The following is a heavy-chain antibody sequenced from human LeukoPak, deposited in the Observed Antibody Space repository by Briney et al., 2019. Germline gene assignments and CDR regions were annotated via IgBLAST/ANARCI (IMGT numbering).Heavy chain of an antibody. D-gene: IGHD6-13*01. V-gene: IGHV4-39*01. CDR1: GLSISSSSYY. Sequence: PSETLSLTCTVSGLSISSSSYYWGWPRQPPGKGLEWIGIIYDSGSTYYNPSLKSRVTISVDSSKHQFSLELSSVTAADTAVYCCARGPPGLFYSSSWPFDYWGQGTLVSDS. J-gene: IGHJ4*02. CDR3: ARGPPGLFYSSSWPFDY. CDR2: IYDSGST.